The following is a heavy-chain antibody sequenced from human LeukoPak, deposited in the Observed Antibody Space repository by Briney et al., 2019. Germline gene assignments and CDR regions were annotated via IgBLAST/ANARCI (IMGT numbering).Heavy chain of an antibody. CDR2: IWYDGSNK. J-gene: IGHJ4*02. V-gene: IGHV3-33*08. D-gene: IGHD1-14*01. CDR3: ARASGPFDY. CDR1: GFTFSTYG. Sequence: GGSLRLSCAASGFTFSTYGMHWVRQAPGKGLELVAVIWYDGSNKYYGDSVKGRFTISRDNSRNTLYLQMNSLRAEDTAVYYWARASGPFDYWGQGTLVTVSS.